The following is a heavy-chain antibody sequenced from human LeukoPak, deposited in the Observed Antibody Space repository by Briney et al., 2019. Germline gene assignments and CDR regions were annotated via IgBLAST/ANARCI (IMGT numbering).Heavy chain of an antibody. Sequence: PGGSLRLSCAASGFTFSDAWMNWVRQAPGKGLEWIGRIKRKRDGGTTDFAAPVNGRFTISRDDSKNTVYLQMNSLKTEDTAFYYCTTDHDSSGYYIAYATWGQGTLVTVSS. J-gene: IGHJ5*02. CDR3: TTDHDSSGYYIAYAT. V-gene: IGHV3-15*01. D-gene: IGHD3-22*01. CDR2: IKRKRDGGTT. CDR1: GFTFSDAW.